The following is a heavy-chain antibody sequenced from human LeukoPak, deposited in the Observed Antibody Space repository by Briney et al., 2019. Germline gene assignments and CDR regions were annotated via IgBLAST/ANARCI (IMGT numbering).Heavy chain of an antibody. CDR3: ARALNNMGV. CDR2: INEDGSEK. CDR1: GFTFSGYW. Sequence: GGSLRLSCAASGFTFSGYWMTWVRQAPGKGLEWVANINEDGSEKYHVDSVKGRFTISRDNAKNSLYLQMNSLRGEDMAVYYCARALNNMGVWGKGTTVTVSS. J-gene: IGHJ6*03. V-gene: IGHV3-7*01.